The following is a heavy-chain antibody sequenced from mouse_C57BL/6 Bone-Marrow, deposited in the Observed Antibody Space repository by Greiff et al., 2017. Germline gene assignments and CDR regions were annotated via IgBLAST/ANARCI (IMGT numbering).Heavy chain of an antibody. Sequence: EVQLVESGGGLVQPGGSLSLSCAASGFTFTDYYMSWVRQPPGKALEWLGFIRNKANGYTTDYSASVKGRFTISRDNSQSILYLQMNALRAEDSATDYCARYNSYGSSFYAMDYWGQGTSVTVSS. CDR3: ARYNSYGSSFYAMDY. CDR1: GFTFTDYY. J-gene: IGHJ4*01. V-gene: IGHV7-3*01. D-gene: IGHD1-1*01. CDR2: IRNKANGYTT.